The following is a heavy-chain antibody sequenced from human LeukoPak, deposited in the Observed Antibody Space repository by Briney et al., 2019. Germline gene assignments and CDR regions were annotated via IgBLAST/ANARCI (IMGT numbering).Heavy chain of an antibody. CDR2: ISSSSSNI. J-gene: IGHJ2*01. Sequence: PGGSLRLSCAASGFTFITYSMNWVRQAPGKGLEWISYISSSSSNIDYADSVRGRFTISRDNAKNSLYLQMNSLRDEDTAVYYCARDRGENWYFDLWGRGTLVTVSS. D-gene: IGHD3-10*01. CDR3: ARDRGENWYFDL. CDR1: GFTFITYS. V-gene: IGHV3-48*02.